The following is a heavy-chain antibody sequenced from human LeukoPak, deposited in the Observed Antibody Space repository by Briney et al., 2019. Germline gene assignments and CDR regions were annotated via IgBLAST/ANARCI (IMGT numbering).Heavy chain of an antibody. J-gene: IGHJ3*02. Sequence: SETLSLTCTVSGGSISSSSYYWGWIRQPPGKGLEWIGSIYYSGSTYYNPSLKSRVTISVDTSKNQFSLKLSSVTAADTAVYYCARDRYCSSTSCRSAFDIWGQGTMVTVSS. V-gene: IGHV4-39*07. CDR2: IYYSGST. D-gene: IGHD2-2*01. CDR3: ARDRYCSSTSCRSAFDI. CDR1: GGSISSSSYY.